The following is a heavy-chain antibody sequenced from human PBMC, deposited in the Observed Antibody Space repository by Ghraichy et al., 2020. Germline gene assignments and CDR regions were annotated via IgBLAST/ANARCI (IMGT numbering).Heavy chain of an antibody. J-gene: IGHJ4*02. D-gene: IGHD1-20*01. CDR2: ISGTGGSA. V-gene: IGHV3-23*01. CDR1: GFTLSNYA. CDR3: ARDGYNWIPYDY. Sequence: GVLRLTCGASGFTLSNYAMSWVRQAPGKGLHWVAGISGTGGSAYYADSVRGRFTISRDNSKNTLYLQMESLRAEDTAVYYCARDGYNWIPYDYWGQGTLVTVSS.